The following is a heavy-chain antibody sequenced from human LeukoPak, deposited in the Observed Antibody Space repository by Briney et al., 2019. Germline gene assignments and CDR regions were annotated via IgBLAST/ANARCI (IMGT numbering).Heavy chain of an antibody. CDR2: IKSKTDGGTT. J-gene: IGHJ4*02. D-gene: IGHD6-19*01. V-gene: IGHV3-15*01. Sequence: GGSLRLSRAASGFTFSNAWMSWVRQAPGKGLEWVGRIKSKTDGGTTDYAAPVKGRFTISRDDSKNTLYLQMNSLKTEDTAVYYCTTVDSSGWYGAFDYWGQGTLVTVSS. CDR1: GFTFSNAW. CDR3: TTVDSSGWYGAFDY.